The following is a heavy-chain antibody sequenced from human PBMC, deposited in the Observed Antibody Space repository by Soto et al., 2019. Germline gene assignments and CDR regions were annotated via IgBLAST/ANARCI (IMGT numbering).Heavy chain of an antibody. J-gene: IGHJ3*02. D-gene: IGHD2-2*01. CDR3: ARDLGGYCSSTSCLDAFDI. CDR2: ISSGGSDK. Sequence: QVQLVESGGGLVKSGGSLRLSCAASGFTFSDYYMSWIRQAPGKGLEWVSHISSGGSDKYHADSVKGIFTISRDNAKKSLYLQMNSLRAEDTAVYYCARDLGGYCSSTSCLDAFDIWGQGTMVTVSS. CDR1: GFTFSDYY. V-gene: IGHV3-11*01.